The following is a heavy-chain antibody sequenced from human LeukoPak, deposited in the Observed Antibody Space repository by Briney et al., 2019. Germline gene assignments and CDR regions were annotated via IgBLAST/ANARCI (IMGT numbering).Heavy chain of an antibody. Sequence: GASVKVSCKASGGTFSSYTISWVRQAPGQGLEWMGRIIPILGIANYAQKFQGRVTITADKSTSTAYMELSSLRSEDTAVYYCASLYYYDSSGSPFDCWGQGTLVTVSS. CDR3: ASLYYYDSSGSPFDC. CDR2: IIPILGIA. CDR1: GGTFSSYT. J-gene: IGHJ4*02. V-gene: IGHV1-69*02. D-gene: IGHD3-22*01.